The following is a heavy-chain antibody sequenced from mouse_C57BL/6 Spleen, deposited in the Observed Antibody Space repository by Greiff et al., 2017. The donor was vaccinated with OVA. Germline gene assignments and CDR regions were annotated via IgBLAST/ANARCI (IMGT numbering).Heavy chain of an antibody. CDR2: IYPRSGNT. D-gene: IGHD1-1*01. V-gene: IGHV1-81*01. J-gene: IGHJ4*01. CDR3: AKIITTVVAPYYYAMYY. Sequence: VQLQQSGAELARPGASVKLSCKASGYTFTSYGISWVKQRTGQGLEWIGEIYPRSGNTYYNEKFKGKATLTADKSSSTAYMELRSLTSEDSAVYFCAKIITTVVAPYYYAMYYWGQGPSVTFSS. CDR1: GYTFTSYG.